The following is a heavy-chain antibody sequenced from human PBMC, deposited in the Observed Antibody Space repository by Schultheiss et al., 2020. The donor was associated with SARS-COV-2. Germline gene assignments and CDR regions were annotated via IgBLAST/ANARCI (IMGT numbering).Heavy chain of an antibody. CDR3: ARASGSFNYYYMDV. D-gene: IGHD1-26*01. Sequence: GGSLRLSCAASGFTFSSYAMSWVRQAPGKGLEWVSSISSSSSYIYYADSVKGRFTISRDNAKNSLYLQMNSLRAEDTAVYYCARASGSFNYYYMDVWGKGTTVTVSS. J-gene: IGHJ6*03. CDR2: ISSSSSYI. CDR1: GFTFSSYA. V-gene: IGHV3-21*01.